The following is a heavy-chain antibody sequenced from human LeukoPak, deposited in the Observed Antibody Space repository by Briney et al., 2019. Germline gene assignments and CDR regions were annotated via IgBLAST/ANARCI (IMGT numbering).Heavy chain of an antibody. CDR1: RFTFDTIA. V-gene: IGHV3-9*01. Sequence: GRSLCLSCSASRFTFDTIAMDWAPPAQGKGLEWRSVPIWNIANIAHAYPVKGPFTIARANTTTSLYLQMNSLRAEDTALYYCAKDREYSSSSSFEYWGQGTLVTVSS. CDR3: AKDREYSSSSSFEY. D-gene: IGHD6-6*01. J-gene: IGHJ4*02. CDR2: PIWNIANI.